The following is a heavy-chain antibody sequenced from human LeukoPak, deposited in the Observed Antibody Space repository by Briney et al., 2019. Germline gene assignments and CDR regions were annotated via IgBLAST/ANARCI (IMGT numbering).Heavy chain of an antibody. CDR2: ISGSGDTT. D-gene: IGHD2-15*01. CDR1: GFTFSTYA. Sequence: GGSLRLSCAASGFTFSTYAMHWVRQAPGKGLEWVSVISGSGDTTYYADSVKGRFTISRDNSKNTLYLQMNSLRAEDTAVYYCAKEYCSGGSCYPAYFDYWGQGTLVTVS. J-gene: IGHJ4*02. V-gene: IGHV3-23*01. CDR3: AKEYCSGGSCYPAYFDY.